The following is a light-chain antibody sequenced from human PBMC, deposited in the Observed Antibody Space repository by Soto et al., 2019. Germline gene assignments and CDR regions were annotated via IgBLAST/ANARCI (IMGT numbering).Light chain of an antibody. CDR1: QGLSNN. Sequence: EIVMYQSPATLSVSPGERVTLSCRASQGLSNNLAWYQQKPGQAPRLLIYGASTRANGIPARFSGSGSGTEFTLTISSLQSEDFAVYYCQQYNNWPRITFGQGTLLEVK. V-gene: IGKV3-15*01. CDR2: GAS. CDR3: QQYNNWPRIT. J-gene: IGKJ5*01.